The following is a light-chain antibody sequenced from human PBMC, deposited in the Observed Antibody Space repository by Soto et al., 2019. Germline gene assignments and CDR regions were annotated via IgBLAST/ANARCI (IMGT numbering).Light chain of an antibody. J-gene: IGKJ2*01. V-gene: IGKV3-20*01. CDR1: QSIYTK. Sequence: EIVLTQSPGTLSLSPGEGATLSCRAGQSIYTKLAWYQKKSGQAPRLLIYDASTRAYGIPDRFSGSGSGTDFSLTISRLEPEDFAVYYCQQYAGSLYTFAQGTKVDIK. CDR3: QQYAGSLYT. CDR2: DAS.